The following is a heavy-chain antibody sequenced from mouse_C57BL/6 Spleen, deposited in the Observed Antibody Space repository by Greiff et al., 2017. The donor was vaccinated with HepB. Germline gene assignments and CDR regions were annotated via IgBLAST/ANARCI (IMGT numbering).Heavy chain of an antibody. D-gene: IGHD1-1*01. CDR3: ARDQYYGSSYYFDY. V-gene: IGHV3-6*01. Sequence: DVKLQESGPGLVKPSQSLSLTCSVTGYSITSGYYWNWIRQFPGNKLEWMGYISYDGSNNYNPSLKNRISITRDTSKNQFFLKLNSVTTEDTATYYCARDQYYGSSYYFDYWGQGTTLTVSS. CDR1: GYSITSGYY. CDR2: ISYDGSN. J-gene: IGHJ2*01.